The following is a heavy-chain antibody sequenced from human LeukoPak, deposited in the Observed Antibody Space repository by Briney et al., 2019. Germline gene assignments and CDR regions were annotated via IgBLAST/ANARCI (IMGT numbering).Heavy chain of an antibody. J-gene: IGHJ4*02. CDR2: INEGGIEK. CDR1: GFTFSSYS. CDR3: ARPGTYWNFDY. V-gene: IGHV3-7*01. Sequence: GGSLRLSCAASGFTFSSYSMNWVRQAPGKGLEGVASINEGGIEKHYADSVKGRFTVSRDNAKNSLYLQMNNLRAEDTAVYYCARPGTYWNFDYWGQGTLVTLSS. D-gene: IGHD1-14*01.